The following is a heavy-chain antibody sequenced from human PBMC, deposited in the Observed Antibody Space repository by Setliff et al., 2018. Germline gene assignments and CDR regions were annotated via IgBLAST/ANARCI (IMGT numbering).Heavy chain of an antibody. V-gene: IGHV1-2*02. D-gene: IGHD2-2*01. CDR2: INPDSGDT. CDR3: ARGRMRGSCSGPSCTYDPFDI. J-gene: IGHJ3*02. Sequence: GASVKVSCKTSGYTFTDYFLHWVRQAPGQGLEWLGWINPDSGDTNFAQKFQGRVTMTRDTSITTAYMELHSLRSDDTAVYYCARGRMRGSCSGPSCTYDPFDIWGQGTPVTVSS. CDR1: GYTFTDYF.